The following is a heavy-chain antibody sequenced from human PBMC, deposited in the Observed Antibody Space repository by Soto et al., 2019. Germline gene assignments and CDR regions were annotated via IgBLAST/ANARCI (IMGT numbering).Heavy chain of an antibody. CDR1: GFTFSNYA. D-gene: IGHD3-10*01. V-gene: IGHV3-21*01. Sequence: EVQLVESGGGLVQPGGSLRLSCAASGFTFSNYAMSWVRQAPGKGLEWVSYISRNSDYLYYSDSVKGRFIISRDNARTPLYLHMNSLRAEDTAVYYCARVGAYFGEFDYFDYWGQGALVTVSS. J-gene: IGHJ4*02. CDR3: ARVGAYFGEFDYFDY. CDR2: ISRNSDYL.